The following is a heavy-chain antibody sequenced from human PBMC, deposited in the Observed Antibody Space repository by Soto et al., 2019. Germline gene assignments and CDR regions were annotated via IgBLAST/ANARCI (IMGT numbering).Heavy chain of an antibody. Sequence: PGGSLRLSCAASGFTFSSYWMHWVRQAPGKGLVWVSRINSDGSSTSYADSVKGRFTISRDNAKNTLYLQMNSLRAEDTAVYYCARDPVPRHLWGRIPPRNWLDPWGQGILVTVSS. D-gene: IGHD7-27*01. V-gene: IGHV3-74*01. CDR3: ARDPVPRHLWGRIPPRNWLDP. J-gene: IGHJ5*02. CDR2: INSDGSST. CDR1: GFTFSSYW.